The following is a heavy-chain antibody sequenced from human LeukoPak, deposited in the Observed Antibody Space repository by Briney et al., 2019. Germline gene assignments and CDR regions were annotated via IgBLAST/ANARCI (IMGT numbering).Heavy chain of an antibody. J-gene: IGHJ4*02. Sequence: ASVKVSCKASGYTFTSYDINWVRQATGQGLGWMGWMNPNSGNTGYAQKFQGRVTMTRNTSISTAYMELSSLRSEDTAVYYCARGPPKVYSSSRWPFYWGQGTLVTVSS. V-gene: IGHV1-8*01. D-gene: IGHD6-6*01. CDR1: GYTFTSYD. CDR2: MNPNSGNT. CDR3: ARGPPKVYSSSRWPFY.